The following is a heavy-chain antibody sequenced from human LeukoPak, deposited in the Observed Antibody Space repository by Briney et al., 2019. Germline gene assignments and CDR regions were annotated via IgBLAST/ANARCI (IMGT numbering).Heavy chain of an antibody. V-gene: IGHV1-24*01. J-gene: IGHJ4*02. CDR2: FDPEDGET. Sequence: ASVKVSCKVSGYTLTELSMHWVRQAPGKGLEWMRGFDPEDGETIYAQKFQGRVTMTEDTSTDTAYMELSSLRSEDTAVYYCATLYDILTGLDYWGQGTLVTVSS. D-gene: IGHD3-9*01. CDR3: ATLYDILTGLDY. CDR1: GYTLTELS.